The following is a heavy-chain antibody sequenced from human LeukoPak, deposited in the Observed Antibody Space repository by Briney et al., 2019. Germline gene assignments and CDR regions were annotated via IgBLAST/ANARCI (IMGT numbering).Heavy chain of an antibody. CDR1: GGSVINTNW. V-gene: IGHV4-4*02. CDR2: VHLDGRT. D-gene: IGHD1-1*01. CDR3: AGTQVNERAFGN. Sequence: SGTLSLTCGVSGGSVINTNWWTWVRQPPGKGLEWIGEVHLDGRTNYNPSLKSRVTISVDKSKNQLSLDLSSVTAADTAVYYCAGTQVNERAFGNWGQGALVTVSS. J-gene: IGHJ4*02.